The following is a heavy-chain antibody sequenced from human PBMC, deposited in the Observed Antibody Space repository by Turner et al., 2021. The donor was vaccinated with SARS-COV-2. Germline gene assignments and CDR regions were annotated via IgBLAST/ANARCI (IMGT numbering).Heavy chain of an antibody. CDR2: IWNDGSNK. Sequence: QVQLVESGGGVVQPGRSLRLSCEASGFTFSNHGMHWARQAPGKGLEWVTIIWNDGSNKYYTDYVRGRFTISRDNSKNTLYLQMNSLRAEDTAVYYCARGCGGSSGCFLIDYWGQGTLVTVSS. D-gene: IGHD6-19*01. CDR1: GFTFSNHG. J-gene: IGHJ4*02. CDR3: ARGCGGSSGCFLIDY. V-gene: IGHV3-33*01.